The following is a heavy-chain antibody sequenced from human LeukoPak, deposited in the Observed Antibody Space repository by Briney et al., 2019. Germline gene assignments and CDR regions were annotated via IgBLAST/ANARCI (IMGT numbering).Heavy chain of an antibody. J-gene: IGHJ5*02. CDR3: ARDLPERCGWLDL. CDR2: VSAYNGNT. D-gene: IGHD1-14*01. V-gene: IGHV1-18*01. Sequence: ASVKVSCKASVYTFTSYGISWVRQAPRQGLEWMGWVSAYNGNTKYAQKFQGRVTMTTDTSTSTAYMELRSLRSDDTAVYYCARDLPERCGWLDLWGQGTLVTVSS. CDR1: VYTFTSYG.